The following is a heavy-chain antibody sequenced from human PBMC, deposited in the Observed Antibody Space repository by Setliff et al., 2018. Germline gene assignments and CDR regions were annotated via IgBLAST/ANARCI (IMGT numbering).Heavy chain of an antibody. Sequence: GGSLRLSCAAAGFTFSSHWMHWVRQAPGKGLEWVSYISSSGNTIYYADSVKGRFTISRDNAKNSLYLQMNSLRAEDTAVYYCARDREGSGWYRYYFDYWGQGTLVSVSS. D-gene: IGHD6-19*01. V-gene: IGHV3-48*04. CDR1: GFTFSSHW. CDR3: ARDREGSGWYRYYFDY. CDR2: ISSSGNTI. J-gene: IGHJ4*02.